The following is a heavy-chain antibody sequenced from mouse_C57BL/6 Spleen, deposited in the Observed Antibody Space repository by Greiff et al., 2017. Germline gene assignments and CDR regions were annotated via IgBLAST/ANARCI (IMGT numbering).Heavy chain of an antibody. Sequence: QVQLQQSGPGLVAPSPSLSITCTVSGFSLTSYAISWVRQPPGKGLEWVGVIWTGGGTNYNSALNTRLSISKDNSKSQVFLKMNSLQTDDTARYYCARNDNWYFDVWGTGTTVTVSS. CDR1: GFSLTSYA. CDR2: IWTGGGT. J-gene: IGHJ1*03. V-gene: IGHV2-9-1*01. CDR3: ARNDNWYFDV.